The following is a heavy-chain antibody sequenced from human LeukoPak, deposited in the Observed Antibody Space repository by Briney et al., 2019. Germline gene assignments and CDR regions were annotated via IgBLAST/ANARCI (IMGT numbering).Heavy chain of an antibody. CDR2: IRSKAYGGTT. J-gene: IGHJ3*02. D-gene: IGHD3-22*01. Sequence: GGSLRLSCAASGFTFSSYGMSWVRQAPGKGLEWVGFIRSKAYGGTTEYAASVKGRFTISRDDSKSIAYLQMNSLKTEDTAVYYCTRVQAPYYYDSSGYRCAFDIWGQGTMVTVSS. CDR1: GFTFSSYG. CDR3: TRVQAPYYYDSSGYRCAFDI. V-gene: IGHV3-49*04.